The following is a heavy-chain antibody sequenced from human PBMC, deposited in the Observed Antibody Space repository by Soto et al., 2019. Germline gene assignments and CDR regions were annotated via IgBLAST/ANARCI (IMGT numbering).Heavy chain of an antibody. CDR2: ISSSSSYI. CDR1: GFTFSSYS. CDR3: ARDGGYDFWSGYYTRNDAFDI. D-gene: IGHD3-3*01. J-gene: IGHJ3*02. V-gene: IGHV3-21*01. Sequence: EVQLVESGGGLVKPGGSLRLSCAASGFTFSSYSMNWVLQAPGKGLEWVSSISSSSSYIYYADSVKGRFTISRDNAKNSLYLQMNSLRAEDTAVYYCARDGGYDFWSGYYTRNDAFDIWGQGTMVTVSS.